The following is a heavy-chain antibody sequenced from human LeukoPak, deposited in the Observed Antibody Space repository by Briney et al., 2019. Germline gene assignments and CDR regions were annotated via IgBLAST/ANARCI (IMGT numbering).Heavy chain of an antibody. D-gene: IGHD5-24*01. Sequence: PGGSLRLSCAASGFTVSNNYMSWVRQAPGKGLEWVSLIHRGGTTYYADSVKGRFTISRDNAKNSLYLQMNSLRAEDTAVYYCARDPPRPLEMATITYDYWGQGTLVTVSS. CDR1: GFTVSNNY. CDR3: ARDPPRPLEMATITYDY. CDR2: IHRGGTT. V-gene: IGHV3-66*01. J-gene: IGHJ4*02.